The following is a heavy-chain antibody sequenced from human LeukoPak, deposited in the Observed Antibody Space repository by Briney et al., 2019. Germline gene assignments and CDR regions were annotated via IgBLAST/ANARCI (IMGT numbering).Heavy chain of an antibody. D-gene: IGHD5-18*01. CDR2: ISSGAGTI. CDR1: GFTFDDYA. J-gene: IGHJ4*02. Sequence: GGSLRLSCAASGFTFDDYAMHWVRQAPGKGLEWVSYISSGAGTIYYADSVKGRFTVSRDNAKNSLYLQMNSLRAEDTAVYYCARDLGYNYGSDYWGQGTLVTVSS. CDR3: ARDLGYNYGSDY. V-gene: IGHV3-11*01.